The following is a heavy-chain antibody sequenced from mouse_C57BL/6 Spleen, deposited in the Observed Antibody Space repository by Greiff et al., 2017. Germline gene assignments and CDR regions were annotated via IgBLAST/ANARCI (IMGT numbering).Heavy chain of an antibody. D-gene: IGHD3-3*01. Sequence: QVQLQQSGPELVRPGVSVKISCKGSGYTFTDYAMHWVKQSHAKSLEWIGVISTYSGDASYNQKFKDKGTMTVDKSSSTAYMELARLTSEDSAVYYCANQMRGHGAMDYWGQGTSVTVSS. V-gene: IGHV1-67*01. J-gene: IGHJ4*01. CDR3: ANQMRGHGAMDY. CDR1: GYTFTDYA. CDR2: ISTYSGDA.